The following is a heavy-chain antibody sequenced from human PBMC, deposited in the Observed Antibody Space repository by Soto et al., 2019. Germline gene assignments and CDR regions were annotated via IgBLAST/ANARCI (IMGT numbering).Heavy chain of an antibody. CDR2: IYHSGST. V-gene: IGHV4-38-2*02. D-gene: IGHD3-10*01. Sequence: LSLTCAVSGYSISSGYYWGWIRQPPGKGLEWIGSIYHSGSTYYNPSLKSRVTISVDTSKNQFSLKLSSVTAADTAVYYCARDRGRPYWGQGTLVTVSS. CDR1: GYSISSGYY. J-gene: IGHJ4*02. CDR3: ARDRGRPY.